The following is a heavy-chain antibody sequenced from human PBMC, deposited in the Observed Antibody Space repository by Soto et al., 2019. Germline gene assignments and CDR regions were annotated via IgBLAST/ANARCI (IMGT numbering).Heavy chain of an antibody. D-gene: IGHD3-10*01. V-gene: IGHV4-31*03. CDR2: IYFSGST. CDR3: ARRYGWLYFDY. CDR1: GASTSSPTYY. J-gene: IGHJ4*02. Sequence: TSETLSLTCIVSGASTSSPTYYWSWIRQHPGKGLEWIGYIYFSGSTFYNESLKSRVTISVDTSKNQFSLKLSSVTAADTAVYYCARRYGWLYFDYWGQGSLVTVSS.